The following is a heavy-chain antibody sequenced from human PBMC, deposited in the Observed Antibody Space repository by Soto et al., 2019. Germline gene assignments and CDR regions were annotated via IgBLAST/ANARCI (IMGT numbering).Heavy chain of an antibody. CDR1: GYTFTGYF. V-gene: IGHV1-2*02. D-gene: IGHD2-2*01. Sequence: ASVKVSCKASGYTFTGYFIHWVRQAPGQGLEWVGYINPNSGATKYAPRFQGRVTMTSETSIRTAYMELNNLSPDETAVYYCGRGRSGQLVVFYWGQGTPVTVSS. J-gene: IGHJ4*02. CDR3: GRGRSGQLVVFY. CDR2: INPNSGAT.